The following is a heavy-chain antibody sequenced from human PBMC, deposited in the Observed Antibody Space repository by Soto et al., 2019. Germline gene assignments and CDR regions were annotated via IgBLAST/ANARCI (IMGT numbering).Heavy chain of an antibody. J-gene: IGHJ4*02. V-gene: IGHV4-59*01. Sequence: ETLSLTCTVSGGSISSYYWSWIRQPPGKGLEWIGYVYYSGSTNYNPSLKSRVTISVDTSKNQFSLKLSSVTAADTAVYYCAGEHDFLFDYWGQGTLVTVSS. D-gene: IGHD3-3*01. CDR3: AGEHDFLFDY. CDR1: GGSISSYY. CDR2: VYYSGST.